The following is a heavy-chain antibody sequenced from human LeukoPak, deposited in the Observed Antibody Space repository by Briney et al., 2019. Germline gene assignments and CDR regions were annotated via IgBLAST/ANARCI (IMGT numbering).Heavy chain of an antibody. CDR1: GFTFSSYS. D-gene: IGHD3-10*01. CDR3: ARESRGSGSQGLFDY. J-gene: IGHJ4*02. Sequence: GGSLRLSCAASGFTFSSYSMSWVREAPGKGVGWVSYISSSSSTIYYADSVKGRFTISRDNAKNSLYLQMNRLRAEDTPVYYCARESRGSGSQGLFDYWGQGTLVTVSS. CDR2: ISSSSSTI. V-gene: IGHV3-48*01.